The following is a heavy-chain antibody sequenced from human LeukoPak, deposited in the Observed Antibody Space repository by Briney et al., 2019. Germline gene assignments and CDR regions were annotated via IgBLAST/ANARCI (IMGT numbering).Heavy chain of an antibody. CDR2: ISHDGSNK. CDR1: GFTFSSYG. Sequence: GGSLRLSCAASGFTFSSYGMHWVRQAPGKGLEWVAVISHDGSNKYYADSVKGRFTISRDNSKNTLYLQMNSLRAEDTAVYYCANDYYDSSGYCDYWGQGTLVTVSS. D-gene: IGHD3-22*01. V-gene: IGHV3-30*18. J-gene: IGHJ4*02. CDR3: ANDYYDSSGYCDY.